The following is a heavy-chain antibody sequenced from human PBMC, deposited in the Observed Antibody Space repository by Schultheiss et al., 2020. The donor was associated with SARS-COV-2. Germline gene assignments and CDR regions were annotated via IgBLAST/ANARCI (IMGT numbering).Heavy chain of an antibody. CDR2: IYHSGST. CDR3: AREGPGTAIIPFDY. J-gene: IGHJ4*02. V-gene: IGHV4-30-2*01. CDR1: GGSISSGGYS. D-gene: IGHD5-18*01. Sequence: SETLSLTCAVSGGSISSGGYSWSWIRQPPGKGLEWIGYIYHSGSTYYNPSLKSRVTISVDRSKNQFSLKLSSVTAADTAVYYCAREGPGTAIIPFDYWGQGTLVTVSS.